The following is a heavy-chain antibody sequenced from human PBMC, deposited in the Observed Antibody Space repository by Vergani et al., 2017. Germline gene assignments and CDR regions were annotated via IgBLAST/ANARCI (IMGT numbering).Heavy chain of an antibody. J-gene: IGHJ3*02. V-gene: IGHV1-69*18. CDR2: IIPIFGTA. CDR1: GGTFSSYA. CDR3: ARADRVDVVDTAMVTLSAFDI. D-gene: IGHD5-18*01. Sequence: QVQLVQSGAEVKKPGSSVKVSCKASGGTFSSYAISWVRQAPGQGLEWMGRIIPIFGTANYAQKFQGRVTITADESTSPAYMELSSLRSEDTAVYYCARADRVDVVDTAMVTLSAFDIWGQGTMVTVSS.